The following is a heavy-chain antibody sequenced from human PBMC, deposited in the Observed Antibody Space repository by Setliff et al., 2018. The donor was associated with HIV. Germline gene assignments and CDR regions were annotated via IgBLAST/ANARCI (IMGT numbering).Heavy chain of an antibody. J-gene: IGHJ5*02. CDR1: GGSISSYY. Sequence: SETLSLTCTVSGGSISSYYWSWIRQSPGGGLEWIGYIYSSGSTNYNPSLKSRVTMSADESKNQFSLKLNSVTAADTAVYFCARRAVQDASITSSNWFDPWGHGTLVTVSS. CDR3: ARRAVQDASITSSNWFDP. D-gene: IGHD2-2*01. V-gene: IGHV4-4*09. CDR2: IYSSGST.